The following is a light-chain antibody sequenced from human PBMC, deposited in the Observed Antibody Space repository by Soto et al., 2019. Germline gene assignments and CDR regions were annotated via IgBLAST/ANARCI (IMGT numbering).Light chain of an antibody. V-gene: IGKV1-5*01. J-gene: IGKJ1*01. Sequence: IQMTQSPASISKSXGDGVTISCRASQSISNCLNWYQQKPGRAPELLIYGAYSLQSGVPSRFSGSGSGTEFTLTISSLQPDDFATYYCQQYNSYWTFGQGTKVDI. CDR1: QSISNC. CDR3: QQYNSYWT. CDR2: GAY.